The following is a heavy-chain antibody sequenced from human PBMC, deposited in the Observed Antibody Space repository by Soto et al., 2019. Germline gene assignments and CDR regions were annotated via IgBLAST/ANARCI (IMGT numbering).Heavy chain of an antibody. Sequence: PGGSLRLSCAASGFTFSSYAMSWVRQAPGKGLEWVSAISGSGGSTYYADSVKGRFTISRDNSKNTLYLQMNSLRAEDTAVYYATVVYGSGSYYYYGMDVWGQGPTVTVSS. CDR2: ISGSGGST. CDR1: GFTFSSYA. V-gene: IGHV3-23*01. CDR3: TVVYGSGSYYYYGMDV. D-gene: IGHD3-10*01. J-gene: IGHJ6*02.